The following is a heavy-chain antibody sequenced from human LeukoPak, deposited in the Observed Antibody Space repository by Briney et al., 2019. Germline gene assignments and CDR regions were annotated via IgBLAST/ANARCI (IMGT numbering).Heavy chain of an antibody. J-gene: IGHJ3*02. CDR1: VFTFRNYG. V-gene: IGHV3-30*18. CDR2: ISYDGSNK. Sequence: GRSLRLSCAASVFTFRNYGMHWVRQAPGKGLDWVAVISYDGSNKYYADSVKGRFTISRDNSKNTLYLQMNSLRAEDTAVYYCAKVRYFGPSAFDIWGQGTMVTVSS. D-gene: IGHD3-9*01. CDR3: AKVRYFGPSAFDI.